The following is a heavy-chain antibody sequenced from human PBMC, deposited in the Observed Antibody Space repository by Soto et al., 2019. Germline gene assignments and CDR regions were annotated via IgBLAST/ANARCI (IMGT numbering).Heavy chain of an antibody. CDR3: AGALVPDAFDI. CDR1: GYTFTGYD. CDR2: INPNSGGT. V-gene: IGHV1-2*04. Sequence: ASVKVSCKASGYTFTGYDMHWVRQAPGQGLEWMGWINPNSGGTNYAQKFQGWVTMTRDTSISTAYMELSRLRSDDTAVYYCAGALVPDAFDIWGQGTMVTVSS. J-gene: IGHJ3*02. D-gene: IGHD6-13*01.